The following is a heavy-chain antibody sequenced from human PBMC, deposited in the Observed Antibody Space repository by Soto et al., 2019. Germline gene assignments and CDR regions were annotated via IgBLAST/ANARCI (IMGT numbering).Heavy chain of an antibody. CDR1: GFSFTTYV. CDR3: AKGLLAIVGTTLPRDAFNI. J-gene: IGHJ3*02. Sequence: QVQLVESGGGVVQPGRSLRLSCAASGFSFTTYVMHWFHQAPGKGLEWVAVISHDGSYKYYGDAVKGRFTISRDTSKNAVYLEMNSLRPEDTAVYYCAKGLLAIVGTTLPRDAFNIWGQGTMVTVSS. CDR2: ISHDGSYK. D-gene: IGHD1-26*01. V-gene: IGHV3-30*18.